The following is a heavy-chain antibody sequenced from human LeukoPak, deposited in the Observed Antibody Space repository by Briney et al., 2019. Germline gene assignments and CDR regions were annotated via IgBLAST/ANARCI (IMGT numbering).Heavy chain of an antibody. V-gene: IGHV3-23*01. CDR3: ARDTYRFFDL. Sequence: GGSLRLSCAASGFAFSSYTMSWVRQAPGKGLEWVSAISRSGDTTYYADSVRGRFTISRDNAKNSLYLQMNSLRAEDTAVYYCARDTYRFFDLWGRGTLVTVSS. CDR2: ISRSGDTT. D-gene: IGHD5-18*01. J-gene: IGHJ2*01. CDR1: GFAFSSYT.